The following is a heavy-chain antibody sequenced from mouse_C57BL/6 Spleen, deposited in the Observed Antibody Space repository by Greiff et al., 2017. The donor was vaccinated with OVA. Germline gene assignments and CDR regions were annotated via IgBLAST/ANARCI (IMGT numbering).Heavy chain of an antibody. CDR1: GYTFTSYW. D-gene: IGHD2-5*01. CDR3: ARGDSNSGY. J-gene: IGHJ2*01. V-gene: IGHV1-64*01. CDR2: IHPNSGST. Sequence: QVQLKQPGAELVKPGASVKLSCKASGYTFTSYWMHWVKQRPGQGLEWIGMIHPNSGSTNYNEKFKSKATLTVDKSSSTAYRQLSSLTSEDSAVYYCARGDSNSGYWGQGTTLTVSS.